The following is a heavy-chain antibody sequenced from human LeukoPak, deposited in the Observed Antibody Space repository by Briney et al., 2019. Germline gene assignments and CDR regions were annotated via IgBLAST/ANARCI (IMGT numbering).Heavy chain of an antibody. D-gene: IGHD3-3*01. J-gene: IGHJ4*02. V-gene: IGHV4-61*02. Sequence: PSETLSLTCTVSGGSISSGSYYWSWIRQPAGKGLEWIGRIYTSGSTNYNPSLKSRVTISVDTSKNQFSLKLSSVTAADTAVYYCARETIPEGPDYWGQGTLVTVSS. CDR1: GGSISSGSYY. CDR2: IYTSGST. CDR3: ARETIPEGPDY.